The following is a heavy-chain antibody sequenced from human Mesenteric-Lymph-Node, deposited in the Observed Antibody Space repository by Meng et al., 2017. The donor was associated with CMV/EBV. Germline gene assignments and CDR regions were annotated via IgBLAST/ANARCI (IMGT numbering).Heavy chain of an antibody. Sequence: SGPTLVHPPQTLTLTCTFSGFSLSPPGLGVNWIRPSPGKALEWFAIIFWNDDKRYSSSLDSMLTITLDTSENQLVLTMTNMYSVATDTDYCADLLQLRGRAGFYYAMAVWGQGTTVTVSS. J-gene: IGHJ6*02. CDR3: ADLLQLRGRAGFYYAMAV. V-gene: IGHV2-5*01. CDR1: GFSLSPPGLG. CDR2: IFWNDDK. D-gene: IGHD4-17*01.